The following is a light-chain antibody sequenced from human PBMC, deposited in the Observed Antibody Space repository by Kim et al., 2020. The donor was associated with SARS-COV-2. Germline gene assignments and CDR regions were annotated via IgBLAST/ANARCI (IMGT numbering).Light chain of an antibody. Sequence: GQSITISCAGTNNDVGGFDYVSWYQQHPGKAPKLMIYGVFNRPSGVPNRFSASKSGNTASLTISGLHAEDEANYYCSSYSSSTAVLFGGGTQLTVL. CDR2: GVF. CDR3: SSYSSSTAVL. V-gene: IGLV2-14*03. CDR1: NNDVGGFDY. J-gene: IGLJ2*01.